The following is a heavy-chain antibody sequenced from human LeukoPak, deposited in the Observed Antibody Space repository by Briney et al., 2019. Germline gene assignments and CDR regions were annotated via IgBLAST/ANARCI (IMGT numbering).Heavy chain of an antibody. CDR2: IIPIFGTA. J-gene: IGHJ3*02. V-gene: IGHV1-69*13. D-gene: IGHD4-17*01. CDR1: GGTFSSYA. CDR3: ASLTLDYGDYVMGAFDI. Sequence: GASVAVSCKASGGTFSSYAISWVRQAPGQGLEWMGGIIPIFGTANYAQKFQGRVTITADESTSTAYMELSSLRSEDTAVYYCASLTLDYGDYVMGAFDIWGQGTMVTVSS.